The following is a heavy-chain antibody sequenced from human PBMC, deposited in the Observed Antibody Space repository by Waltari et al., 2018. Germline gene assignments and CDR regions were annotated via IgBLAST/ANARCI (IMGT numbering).Heavy chain of an antibody. J-gene: IGHJ4*02. Sequence: EVQLVESGGGLVQPGRSLRLSCTASGFTFGDYAMSWVRQAPGKGLGWVGFIRSKAYGGTTEYAASVKGRFTISRDDSKSIAYLQMNSLKTEDTAVYYCTRDSGYLDYWGQGTLVTVSS. D-gene: IGHD5-12*01. CDR1: GFTFGDYA. V-gene: IGHV3-49*04. CDR3: TRDSGYLDY. CDR2: IRSKAYGGTT.